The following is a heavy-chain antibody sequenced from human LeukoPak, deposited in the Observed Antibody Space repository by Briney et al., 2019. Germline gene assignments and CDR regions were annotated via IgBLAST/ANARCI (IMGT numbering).Heavy chain of an antibody. Sequence: SETLSLTCTVSSRSISTSNYYWGSVRQPPGKAREWIGNIFYSGSTYYSPSLKSRVTISLDTSRNPFSLKLNSVTAADTAVYYCAKSNGYVLIDIWGQGTMVTVSS. J-gene: IGHJ3*02. CDR2: IFYSGST. CDR1: SRSISTSNYY. V-gene: IGHV4-39*07. CDR3: AKSNGYVLIDI. D-gene: IGHD3-22*01.